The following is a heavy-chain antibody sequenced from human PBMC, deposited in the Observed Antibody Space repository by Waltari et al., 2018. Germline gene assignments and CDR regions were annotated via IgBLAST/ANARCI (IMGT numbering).Heavy chain of an antibody. CDR3: ARAVTYYYDSSGYGAFDI. J-gene: IGHJ3*02. CDR1: GGTFSSYA. Sequence: QVQLVQSGAEVKTPGSSVKVSCKASGGTFSSYAISWVRQAPGHGLEWMGGIITIFGTANYAQKFQGRVTITTDESTSTAYMELSSLRSEDTAVYYCARAVTYYYDSSGYGAFDIWGQGTMVTVSS. D-gene: IGHD3-22*01. V-gene: IGHV1-69*05. CDR2: IITIFGTA.